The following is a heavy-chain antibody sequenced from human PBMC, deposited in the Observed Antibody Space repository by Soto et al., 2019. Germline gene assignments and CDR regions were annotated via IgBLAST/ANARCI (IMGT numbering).Heavy chain of an antibody. V-gene: IGHV3-21*01. J-gene: IGHJ4*02. CDR2: ISSSSSYI. CDR3: AREGYDILTGYRYDY. D-gene: IGHD3-9*01. Sequence: GGSLRLSCAASGFTFSSYSMNWVRQAPGKGLEWVSSISSSSSYIYYADSVKGRFTISRDNAKNSLYLQMNSLRAEDTAVYYCAREGYDILTGYRYDYWGQGTLVTVSS. CDR1: GFTFSSYS.